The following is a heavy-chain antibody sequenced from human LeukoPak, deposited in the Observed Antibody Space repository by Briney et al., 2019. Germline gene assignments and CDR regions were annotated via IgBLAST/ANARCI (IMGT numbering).Heavy chain of an antibody. V-gene: IGHV4-34*01. CDR2: INKSGST. Sequence: SETLSLTCAVYGGSFNGYYWTWIRQPPGKGLEWIGEINKSGSTNYNPSLKSRVTMSIDTSKNQISLRLTSVTAADTAVYYRARNSAYSTSSGFNSWGQGTLVTVSS. J-gene: IGHJ4*02. CDR3: ARNSAYSTSSGFNS. D-gene: IGHD6-6*01. CDR1: GGSFNGYY.